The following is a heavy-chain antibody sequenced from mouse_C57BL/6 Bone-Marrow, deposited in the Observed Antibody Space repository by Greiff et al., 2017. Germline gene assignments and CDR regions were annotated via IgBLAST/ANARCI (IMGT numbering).Heavy chain of an antibody. CDR3: ARDYYGPGYYFDY. Sequence: QVKLQQPGAELVKPGASVKMSCTASGYTFTSYWITWVKQRPGQGLEWSGDIYPGSGSTKYNEKFKSKATLTVDTSSSTAYMQLSSLTSEDSSVYYCARDYYGPGYYFDYWGQGTSLTVSS. J-gene: IGHJ2*02. CDR2: IYPGSGST. CDR1: GYTFTSYW. V-gene: IGHV1-55*01. D-gene: IGHD1-2*01.